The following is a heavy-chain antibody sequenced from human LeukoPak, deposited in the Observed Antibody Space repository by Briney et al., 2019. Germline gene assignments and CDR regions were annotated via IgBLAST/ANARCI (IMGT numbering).Heavy chain of an antibody. CDR1: GGSISSYY. J-gene: IGHJ2*01. CDR3: ARVPLLVPDWYLDL. Sequence: SETLSLTCTVSGGSISSYYWSWIRQPPGKGLEWIGYIYYSGSTNYNPSLKSRVTISVDTSKNQFSLKLSSVTAADTAVYYCARVPLLVPDWYLDLWGRGTLVTVSS. V-gene: IGHV4-59*01. CDR2: IYYSGST.